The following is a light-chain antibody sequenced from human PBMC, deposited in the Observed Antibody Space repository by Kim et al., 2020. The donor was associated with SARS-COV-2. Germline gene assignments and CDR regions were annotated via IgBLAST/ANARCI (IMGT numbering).Light chain of an antibody. Sequence: SPGENAPRSSRASQSVSSNDVAWNQQKPGQAPRLLFYGASSRATGIPDRFGGSGSGTDFTLTITRLEPEDFAVYYCQQYSSSPATFGQGTKVDIK. CDR1: QSVSSND. V-gene: IGKV3-20*01. CDR2: GAS. CDR3: QQYSSSPAT. J-gene: IGKJ1*01.